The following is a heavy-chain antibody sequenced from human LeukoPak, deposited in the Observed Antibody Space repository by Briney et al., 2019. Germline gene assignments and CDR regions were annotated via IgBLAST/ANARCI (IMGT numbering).Heavy chain of an antibody. CDR2: ISYDGSNK. V-gene: IGHV3-30*18. J-gene: IGHJ3*02. D-gene: IGHD3-16*01. CDR3: AKDRNVWGNGVFDI. CDR1: GFTFSSYG. Sequence: GGSLRLSCAASGFTFSSYGMHWVRQAPGKGLEWVAVISYDGSNKYYADSVKGRFTISRDNYKNALYLQINSLRAEDRAVYYCAKDRNVWGNGVFDIWGEGTMVTVSS.